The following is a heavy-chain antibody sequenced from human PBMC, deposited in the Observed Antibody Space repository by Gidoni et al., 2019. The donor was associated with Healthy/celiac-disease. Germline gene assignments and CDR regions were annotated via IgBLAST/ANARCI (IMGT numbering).Heavy chain of an antibody. CDR3: ARNRDYYGSGDIDY. Sequence: QLQLQESGPGLVKPSETLSLTCTVSGGSISSSSYYWGWIRQPPGKGLEWIGSIYYSGSTYYNPSLKSRVTISVDTSKNQFSLKLSSVTAADTAVYYCARNRDYYGSGDIDYWGQGTLVTVSS. CDR2: IYYSGST. J-gene: IGHJ4*02. D-gene: IGHD3-10*01. V-gene: IGHV4-39*01. CDR1: GGSISSSSYY.